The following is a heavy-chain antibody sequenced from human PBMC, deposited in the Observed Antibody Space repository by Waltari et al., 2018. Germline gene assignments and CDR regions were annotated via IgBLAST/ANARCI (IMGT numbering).Heavy chain of an antibody. V-gene: IGHV3-21*01. Sequence: EVQLVESGGGLVKPGGSLRLSCAASGFTFSDYTMSWVRQTPGEGLEWVSSISSSSSFIYYADSVKGRFTISRDNAKNSLFLQMNSLRAEDTSVYYCVRSDYGDYVGGYYWGQGTVVTVSS. J-gene: IGHJ4*02. CDR2: ISSSSSFI. CDR1: GFTFSDYT. D-gene: IGHD4-17*01. CDR3: VRSDYGDYVGGYY.